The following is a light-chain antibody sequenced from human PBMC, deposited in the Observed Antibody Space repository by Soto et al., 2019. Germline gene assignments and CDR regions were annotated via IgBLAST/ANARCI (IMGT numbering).Light chain of an antibody. J-gene: IGKJ1*01. V-gene: IGKV3-20*01. Sequence: EVVLTQSPATLSLSPGERATISCRASQTVSSSYLAWYQQKPGQAPRLVIYGASNRATGIPDRCSGGGSGTDFTLPLRTVEPEDFAVYYCQQYGSSPPWTFGQGTKVEIK. CDR2: GAS. CDR1: QTVSSSY. CDR3: QQYGSSPPWT.